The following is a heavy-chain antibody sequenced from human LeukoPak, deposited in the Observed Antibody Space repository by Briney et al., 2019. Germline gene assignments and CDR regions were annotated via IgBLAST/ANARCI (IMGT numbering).Heavy chain of an antibody. V-gene: IGHV4-39*07. CDR1: GGSISSSSYY. CDR2: INHSGST. D-gene: IGHD3-10*01. CDR3: AEGEITMVRGVIIFQH. J-gene: IGHJ1*01. Sequence: SETLSLTCTVSGGSISSSSYYWGWIRQPPGKGLEWIGEINHSGSTNYNPSLKSRVTISVDTSKNQFSLKLSSVTAADTAVYYCAEGEITMVRGVIIFQHWGQGTLVTVSS.